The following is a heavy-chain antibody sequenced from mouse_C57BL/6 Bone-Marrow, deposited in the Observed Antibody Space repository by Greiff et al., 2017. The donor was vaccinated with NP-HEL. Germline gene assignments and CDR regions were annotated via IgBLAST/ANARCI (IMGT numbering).Heavy chain of an antibody. CDR1: GYTFTGYW. CDR3: GRRTGSNWYFDV. D-gene: IGHD4-1*01. V-gene: IGHV1-9*01. Sequence: QVQLQQSGAELMKPGASVKLSCKATGYTFTGYWIEWVKQRPGHGLEWIGEILPGSGSTNYNEKFKGKATFTADTSSNTAYMQLRSLTTEASAIYFLGRRTGSNWYFDVWGQGTPVTVPS. CDR2: ILPGSGST. J-gene: IGHJ1*01.